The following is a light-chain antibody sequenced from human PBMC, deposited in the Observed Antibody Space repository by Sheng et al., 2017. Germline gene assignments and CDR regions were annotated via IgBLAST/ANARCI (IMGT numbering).Light chain of an antibody. V-gene: IGKV1-39*01. CDR3: QQTFTTPIT. CDR1: HRVRSY. J-gene: IGKJ5*01. CDR2: TAS. Sequence: DIQMTQSPSSLSASLGDTVTITCRASHRVRSYVNWYQQQPGKAPKLLVYTASLLHDGVPSRFSGSASGTNFSLTIGGVQSEDFATYYCQQTFTTPITFGQGTRL.